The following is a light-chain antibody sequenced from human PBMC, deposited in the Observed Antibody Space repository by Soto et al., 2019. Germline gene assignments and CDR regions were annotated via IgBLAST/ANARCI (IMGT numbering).Light chain of an antibody. CDR1: TSDISTYNR. CDR2: DVS. V-gene: IGLV2-14*01. J-gene: IGLJ2*01. Sequence: QSALTQPASVSGSPGQSITISCSGTTSDISTYNRVSWYQQRPGKAPKFMIYDVSDRPSGVSNRFSGSKSGNTASLTISGLQAEDEADYTSGGTVVFGGGTKLTVL. CDR3: GGTVV.